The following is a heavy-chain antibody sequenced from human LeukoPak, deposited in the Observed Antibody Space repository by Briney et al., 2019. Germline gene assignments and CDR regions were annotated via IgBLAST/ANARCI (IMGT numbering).Heavy chain of an antibody. CDR3: ARDVISMVRGVPAYYFDY. Sequence: GGSLRLSCAASGFTFSNFGMHWVRQAPGKGLEWVAFIRFDGTSKFYADSVKARFTISRDNSQNTLYLQMNSLRAEDTAVYYCARDVISMVRGVPAYYFDYWGQGSLVTVSS. CDR2: IRFDGTSK. CDR1: GFTFSNFG. J-gene: IGHJ4*02. V-gene: IGHV3-30*02. D-gene: IGHD3-10*01.